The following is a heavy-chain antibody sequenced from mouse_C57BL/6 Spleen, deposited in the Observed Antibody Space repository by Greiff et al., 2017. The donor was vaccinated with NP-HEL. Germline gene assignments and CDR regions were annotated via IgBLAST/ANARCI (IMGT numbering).Heavy chain of an antibody. D-gene: IGHD5-1*01. CDR1: GYTFTSYW. CDR3: ARLLPVHFDY. CDR2: IDPSDSYT. Sequence: VQLQQPGAELVMPGASVKLSCKASGYTFTSYWMHWVKQRPGQGLEWIGEIDPSDSYTNYNQKFKGKSTLTVDKSSSTAYMQLSSLTSEDSAVYYCARLLPVHFDYWGQGTTLTVSS. V-gene: IGHV1-69*01. J-gene: IGHJ2*01.